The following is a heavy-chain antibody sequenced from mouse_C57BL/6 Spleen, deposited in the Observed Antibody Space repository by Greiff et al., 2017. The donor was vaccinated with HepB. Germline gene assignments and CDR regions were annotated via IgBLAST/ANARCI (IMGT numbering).Heavy chain of an antibody. CDR1: GYTFTSYW. D-gene: IGHD1-3*01. V-gene: IGHV1-50*01. Sequence: QVQLQQPGAELVKPGASVKLSCKASGYTFTSYWMQWVKQRPGQGLEWIGEIDPSDSYTNYNQKFKGKATLTVDKSSSTAYMQLRSLTSEDSAVYYCARRKSSGGFAYWGQGTLVTVSA. CDR2: IDPSDSYT. J-gene: IGHJ3*01. CDR3: ARRKSSGGFAY.